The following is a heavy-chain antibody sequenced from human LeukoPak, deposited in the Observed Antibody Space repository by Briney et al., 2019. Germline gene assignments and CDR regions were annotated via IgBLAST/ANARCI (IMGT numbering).Heavy chain of an antibody. D-gene: IGHD4-17*01. V-gene: IGHV4-4*07. CDR3: ARERGAGRWLWLATVTGGEPYYYYMDV. J-gene: IGHJ6*03. CDR1: GGSISSYY. Sequence: PSETLSLTCTVSGGSISSYYWSWIRQPAGKGLEWIGRIYTSGSTNYNPSLKSRVTMSVDTSKNQFSLKLSSVTAADTAVYYCARERGAGRWLWLATVTGGEPYYYYMDVWGKGTTVTISS. CDR2: IYTSGST.